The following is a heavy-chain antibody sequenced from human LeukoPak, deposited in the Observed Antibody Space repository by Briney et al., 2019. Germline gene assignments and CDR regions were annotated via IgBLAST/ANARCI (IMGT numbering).Heavy chain of an antibody. CDR3: AKDAAGTVVWSDP. Sequence: GRSLRLSCAASGFTFSSYGMHWVRQAPGKGLEWVAVISYDGSNKYYADSVKGRFTISRDNSKNTLYLHMNSLRAEDTAVYYCAKDAAGTVVWSDPWGQGTLVTVSS. CDR1: GFTFSSYG. D-gene: IGHD6-13*01. V-gene: IGHV3-30*18. CDR2: ISYDGSNK. J-gene: IGHJ5*02.